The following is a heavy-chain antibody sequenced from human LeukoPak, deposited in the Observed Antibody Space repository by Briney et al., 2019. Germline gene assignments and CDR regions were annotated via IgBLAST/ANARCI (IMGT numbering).Heavy chain of an antibody. CDR2: IYPGDSDT. CDR1: GYSFTIYW. CDR3: ARTDFYDSSGYSPPDY. V-gene: IGHV5-51*01. Sequence: KLSCKGSGYSFTIYWIGWVRQMPGKGLEWMGIIYPGDSDTRYSPSFQGQVTISADKSISTAYLQWSSLKASDTAMYYCARTDFYDSSGYSPPDYWGQGTLVTVSS. D-gene: IGHD3-22*01. J-gene: IGHJ4*02.